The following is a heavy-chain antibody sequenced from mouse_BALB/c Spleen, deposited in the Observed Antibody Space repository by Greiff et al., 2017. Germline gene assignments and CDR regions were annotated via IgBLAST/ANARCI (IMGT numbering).Heavy chain of an antibody. CDR3: ARSLLGPYWYFDV. CDR2: INPNNGGT. V-gene: IGHV1-18*01. D-gene: IGHD4-1*01. Sequence: SGPELVKPGASVKIPCKASGYTFTDYNMDWVKQSHGKSLEWIGDINPNNGGTIYNQKFKGKATLTVDKSSSTAYMELRSLTSEDTAVYYCARSLLGPYWYFDVWGAGTTVTVSS. CDR1: GYTFTDYN. J-gene: IGHJ1*01.